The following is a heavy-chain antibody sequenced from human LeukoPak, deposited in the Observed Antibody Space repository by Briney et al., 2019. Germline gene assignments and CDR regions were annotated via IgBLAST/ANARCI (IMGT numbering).Heavy chain of an antibody. CDR1: GFTFSSYA. CDR3: ARPAWEDYYYYGMDV. Sequence: PGGSLRLSCTASGFTFSSYAMSWVRQAPGKGLEWVSAISGSGGSTYYADSVKGRFTISRDNSKNTLYLQMNSLRAEDTAVYYCARPAWEDYYYYGMDVWGQGTTVTVSS. V-gene: IGHV3-23*01. D-gene: IGHD1-26*01. CDR2: ISGSGGST. J-gene: IGHJ6*02.